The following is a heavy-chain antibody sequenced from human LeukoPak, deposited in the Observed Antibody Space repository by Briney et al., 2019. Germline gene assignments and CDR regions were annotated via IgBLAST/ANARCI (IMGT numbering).Heavy chain of an antibody. CDR2: ISGSGGST. D-gene: IGHD6-13*01. CDR3: ATSNPPIPPDSSSWYYFDY. V-gene: IGHV3-23*01. Sequence: GGSLRLSCAASGFTFSSYAMSWVRQAPGKGLEWVSAISGSGGSTYYADSVKGRFTISRDNSKNTLYLQMNSLRAEDTAVYYCATSNPPIPPDSSSWYYFDYWGQGTLVTVSS. CDR1: GFTFSSYA. J-gene: IGHJ4*02.